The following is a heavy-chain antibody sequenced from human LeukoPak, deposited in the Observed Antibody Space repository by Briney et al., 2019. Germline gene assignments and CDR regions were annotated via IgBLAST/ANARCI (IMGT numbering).Heavy chain of an antibody. CDR2: IYGGGST. CDR3: ARDLASPPYNWFDP. D-gene: IGHD3-3*02. V-gene: IGHV4-4*07. CDR1: GASINNYY. Sequence: SETLSLTCTVPGASINNYYWSWIRPPAGEGVGWIGRIYGGGSTNYNPSLKSRVTLSIYTSKNQFSLKLSSMTAADTAVYYCARDLASPPYNWFDPWGQGTLVTVSS. J-gene: IGHJ5*02.